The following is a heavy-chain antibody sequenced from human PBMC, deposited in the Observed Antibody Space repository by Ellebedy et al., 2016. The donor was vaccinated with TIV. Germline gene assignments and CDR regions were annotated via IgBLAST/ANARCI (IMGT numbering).Heavy chain of an antibody. CDR2: IVGSGGSR. Sequence: PGGSLRLSCAASGFTFNNYAMSRVRQAPGKGLEWVSGIVGSGGSRYADSVKGRFTISRDNSKSTLDLQMSSLRAEDTAVYYCAKGRGGGSDSSAPRYYFDYWGLGTLVTVSS. CDR3: AKGRGGGSDSSAPRYYFDY. J-gene: IGHJ4*02. V-gene: IGHV3-23*01. D-gene: IGHD3-22*01. CDR1: GFTFNNYA.